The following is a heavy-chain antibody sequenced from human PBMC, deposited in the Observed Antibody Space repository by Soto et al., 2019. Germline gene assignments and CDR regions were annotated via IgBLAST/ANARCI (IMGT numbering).Heavy chain of an antibody. CDR1: GFTFSTHG. CDR2: ISHDGSKK. J-gene: IGHJ5*02. V-gene: IGHV3-30*18. D-gene: IGHD3-3*01. CDR3: AKDKGPYYDFWSGQRWFDP. Sequence: GGSLRLSCAASGFTFSTHGMHWVRQAPGKGPEWVAVISHDGSKKYYVESVEGRFSISRDNSKSIVHLQMNNVRTEDTAVYYCAKDKGPYYDFWSGQRWFDPWGQGTLVTV.